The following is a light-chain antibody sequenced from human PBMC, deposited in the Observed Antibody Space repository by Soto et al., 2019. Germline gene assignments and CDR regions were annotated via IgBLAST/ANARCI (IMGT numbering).Light chain of an antibody. J-gene: IGKJ4*01. CDR2: AAS. CDR3: QQIYTTPL. Sequence: DIQMTQSPSSLSASVGDRVTITCRASQSISNYLNWYQQKPGKAPKLLIYAASSLQTGVPSRFSGSGSGTDFTLSISYLQPEDFGTYYCQQIYTTPLFGGGTKVESK. V-gene: IGKV1-39*01. CDR1: QSISNY.